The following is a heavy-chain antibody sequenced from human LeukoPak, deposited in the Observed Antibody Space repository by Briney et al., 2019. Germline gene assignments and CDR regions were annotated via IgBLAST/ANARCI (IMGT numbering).Heavy chain of an antibody. V-gene: IGHV4-4*02. CDR1: RGSIGSSNW. D-gene: IGHD3-10*01. J-gene: IGHJ4*02. CDR2: IYYSGNT. Sequence: SETLSLTCTVCRGSIGSSNWWSWVRQPPGKGLERIGEIYYSGNTNYNPSLKSRITISIDNSKNQFSLKLSSVTAADTAVYYCAREVRFSTVRGEIDCWGQRTLVTVSS. CDR3: AREVRFSTVRGEIDC.